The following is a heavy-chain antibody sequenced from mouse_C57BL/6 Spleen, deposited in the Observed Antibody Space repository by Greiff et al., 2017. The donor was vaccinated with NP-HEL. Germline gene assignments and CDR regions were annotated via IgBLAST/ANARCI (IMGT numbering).Heavy chain of an antibody. CDR2: IDPENGDT. CDR1: GFNIKDDY. D-gene: IGHD1-1*01. CDR3: TTTTTVVVGDY. V-gene: IGHV14-4*01. Sequence: VQLKQSGAELVRPGASVKLSCTASGFNIKDDYMHWVKQRPEQGLEWIGWIDPENGDTEYASKFQGKATITADTSSNTAYLQLSSLTSEDTAVYYCTTTTTVVVGDYWGQGTTLTVSS. J-gene: IGHJ2*01.